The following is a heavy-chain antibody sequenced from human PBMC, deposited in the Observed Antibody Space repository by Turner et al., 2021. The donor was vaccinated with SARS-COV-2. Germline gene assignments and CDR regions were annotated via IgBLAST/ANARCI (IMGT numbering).Heavy chain of an antibody. Sequence: EVQLLESGGGLVQSGGSLRLSCAASGLTFSSYAMSWVRQAPGKGLEWVSAISGSGDSTYYADSVKGRFTISRDNSKNTLYLQMNSLRAEDTAVYYCAKPPGEQWLVLALVFDYWGQGTLVTVSS. CDR3: AKPPGEQWLVLALVFDY. V-gene: IGHV3-23*01. D-gene: IGHD6-19*01. CDR1: GLTFSSYA. CDR2: ISGSGDST. J-gene: IGHJ4*02.